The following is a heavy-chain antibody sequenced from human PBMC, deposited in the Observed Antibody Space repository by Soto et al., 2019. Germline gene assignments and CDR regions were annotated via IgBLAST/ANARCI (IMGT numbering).Heavy chain of an antibody. CDR3: ARSSRYYYYYMDV. CDR1: GFTFSNYG. CDR2: ISGSGGST. V-gene: IGHV3-23*01. Sequence: GGSLRLSCAASGFTFSNYGMSWVRQAPGKGLEWVSAISGSGGSTYYADSVKGRFTISRDNAKNSLYLQMNSLRAEDTAVYYCARSSRYYYYYMDVWGKGTTVTVSS. J-gene: IGHJ6*03.